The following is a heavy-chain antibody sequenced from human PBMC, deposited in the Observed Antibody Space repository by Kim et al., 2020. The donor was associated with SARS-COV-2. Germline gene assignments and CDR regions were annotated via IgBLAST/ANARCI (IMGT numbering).Heavy chain of an antibody. Sequence: GGSLRLSCAASGFTFSSYNMNWVRQAPGKGLELVSSISTSSSYIYYADSVKGRFTISRDNAKNSLYLQMNSLRAEDTAVYYCARRFGSGAFDIWGQGTMVTVSS. CDR1: GFTFSSYN. V-gene: IGHV3-21*01. D-gene: IGHD2-15*01. J-gene: IGHJ3*02. CDR3: ARRFGSGAFDI. CDR2: ISTSSSYI.